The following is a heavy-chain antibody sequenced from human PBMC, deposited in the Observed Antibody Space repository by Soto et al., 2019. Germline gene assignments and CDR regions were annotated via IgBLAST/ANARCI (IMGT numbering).Heavy chain of an antibody. Sequence: EVQLVESGGGLVQPGGSLRLSCAASGFTFSNYWMSWVRQAPGKGLEWVASIKQVASEKYYVDSVKGRFTISRDNAKNSLYMQMNSLRVEDAALYYCARAGLLTRDDAFDIWGQGTMVNVSS. CDR2: IKQVASEK. D-gene: IGHD2-8*02. CDR1: GFTFSNYW. CDR3: ARAGLLTRDDAFDI. V-gene: IGHV3-7*01. J-gene: IGHJ3*02.